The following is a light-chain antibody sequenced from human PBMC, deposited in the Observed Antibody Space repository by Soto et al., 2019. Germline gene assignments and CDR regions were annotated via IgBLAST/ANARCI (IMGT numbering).Light chain of an antibody. CDR1: SSNIGSNY. CDR3: AAWDDSLSEV. Sequence: QSVLTQPPSASGTPGQRVTISCSGSSSNIGSNYVYWYQHLPGTAPKLLIYRNNQRPSGVPDRFSGSKSGTSASLAISGLRSEDEADYYCAAWDDSLSEVFGTGTKVTVL. J-gene: IGLJ1*01. V-gene: IGLV1-47*01. CDR2: RNN.